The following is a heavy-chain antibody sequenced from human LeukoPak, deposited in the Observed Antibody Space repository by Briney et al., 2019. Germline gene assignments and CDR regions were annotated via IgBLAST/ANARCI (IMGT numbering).Heavy chain of an antibody. CDR2: IHPNSGGT. CDR1: GYTFTAYY. J-gene: IGHJ4*02. D-gene: IGHD2-15*01. Sequence: GASVKVSCKASGYTFTAYYVHWVRQAPGQGLECMGWIHPNSGGTKYAQNFQGRVTMTRDTSISTAYMELSSLRSDDTAVYSCARGDIYWDYWGQGTQVTVSS. CDR3: ARGDIYWDY. V-gene: IGHV1-2*02.